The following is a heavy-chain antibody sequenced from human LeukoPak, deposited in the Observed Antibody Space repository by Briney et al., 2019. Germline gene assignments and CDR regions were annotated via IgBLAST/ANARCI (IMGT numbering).Heavy chain of an antibody. V-gene: IGHV3-7*01. CDR2: IKQDGSEK. Sequence: GGSLRLSCAASGFTFSSYWMSWVRQAPGKGLEWVANIKQDGSEKYYVDSVKGRFTISRDNAKNSLYLQMNSLRAEDTAVYYCARDEGDYSLGYYYYMDVWGKGTTVTVSS. CDR1: GFTFSSYW. J-gene: IGHJ6*03. CDR3: ARDEGDYSLGYYYYMDV. D-gene: IGHD4-17*01.